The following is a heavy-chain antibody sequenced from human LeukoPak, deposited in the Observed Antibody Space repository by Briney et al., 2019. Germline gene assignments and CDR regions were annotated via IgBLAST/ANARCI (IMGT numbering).Heavy chain of an antibody. CDR3: ARDRGYSSSWTGDY. J-gene: IGHJ4*02. Sequence: VASVKVSCKASGYTYTSYGISWVRQAPGQGLEWMGWISAYNGNTNYAQKLQGRVTMTTDTSTSTAYMELRSLRSDDTAVYYCARDRGYSSSWTGDYWGQGTLVTVSS. CDR2: ISAYNGNT. CDR1: GYTYTSYG. D-gene: IGHD6-13*01. V-gene: IGHV1-18*01.